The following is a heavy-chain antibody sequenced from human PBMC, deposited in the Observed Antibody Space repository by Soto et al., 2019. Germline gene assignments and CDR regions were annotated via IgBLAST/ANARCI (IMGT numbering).Heavy chain of an antibody. CDR3: ARGGTSSRRAVAGYFHY. Sequence: QVQLQESGPGLVKPSETLSLTCSVSGGSVSGSSHYWNWIRQTPGKGLEWIGYIDYSGSTNYSPSLKSRVTISVDTSKTQFSLKLSSVTAADTAVYYCARGGTSSRRAVAGYFHYCGQGIQVTVSS. J-gene: IGHJ1*01. CDR1: GGSVSGSSHY. V-gene: IGHV4-61*01. CDR2: IDYSGST. D-gene: IGHD1-1*01.